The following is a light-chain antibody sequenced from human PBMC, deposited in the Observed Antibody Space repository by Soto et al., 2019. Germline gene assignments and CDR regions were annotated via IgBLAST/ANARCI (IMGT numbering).Light chain of an antibody. CDR3: SSYTSSSVGV. CDR1: SSDVGGYNY. V-gene: IGLV2-14*01. J-gene: IGLJ1*01. CDR2: DVS. Sequence: QSALTQPASVSGSPGQSITISCTGTSSDVGGYNYVSWYQQHPGKAPNLMIYDVSNRPSGVSNRFSGSTSGNTASLTISGLQDEDEADYYCSSYTSSSVGVFGTGTKVTVL.